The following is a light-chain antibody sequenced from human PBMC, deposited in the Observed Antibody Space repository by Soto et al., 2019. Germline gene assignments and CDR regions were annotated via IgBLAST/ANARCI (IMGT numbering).Light chain of an antibody. J-gene: IGLJ1*01. CDR1: SSDVGSYNV. V-gene: IGLV2-14*03. CDR3: SSYTRRSTYV. Sequence: QSALIQPASVSGSPGQSITIPCSGTSSDVGSYNVVSWYQQHPGKAPKLVIYDVSNRPSGVSPRFSGAKSGNTASLTIAGLQAEDEADYYCSSYTRRSTYVFGTGTKVTVL. CDR2: DVS.